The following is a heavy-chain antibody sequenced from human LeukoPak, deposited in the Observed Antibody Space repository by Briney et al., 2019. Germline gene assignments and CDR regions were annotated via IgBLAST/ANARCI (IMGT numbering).Heavy chain of an antibody. CDR3: ARGNGNYRYYFDY. CDR2: ISSSGTYI. J-gene: IGHJ4*02. D-gene: IGHD1-7*01. V-gene: IGHV3-21*01. Sequence: PGGSLRLSCAASGFTFSRYWMSWVRQAPGKGLEWVSSISSSGTYIYYADSVQGRFTISRDNAKNSLYLQMNSLRAEDTAVYYCARGNGNYRYYFDYWGQGTLVTVSS. CDR1: GFTFSRYW.